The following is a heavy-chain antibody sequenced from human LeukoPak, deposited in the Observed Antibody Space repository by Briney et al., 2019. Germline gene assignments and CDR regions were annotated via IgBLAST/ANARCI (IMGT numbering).Heavy chain of an antibody. Sequence: GGSLRLSCAASGFTFSSYSMNWVRQAPGKGLEWVSSISSSSSFIYYADSVKGRFTISRDNAKNSLYLQMNSLRAEDTAVYYCASMYYYGSGSYLSRNYYFDYWGQGTLVSVSS. CDR2: ISSSSSFI. D-gene: IGHD3-10*01. CDR1: GFTFSSYS. V-gene: IGHV3-21*01. J-gene: IGHJ4*02. CDR3: ASMYYYGSGSYLSRNYYFDY.